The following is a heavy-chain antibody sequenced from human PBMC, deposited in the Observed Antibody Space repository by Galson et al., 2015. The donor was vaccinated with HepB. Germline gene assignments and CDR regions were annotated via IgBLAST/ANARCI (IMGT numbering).Heavy chain of an antibody. CDR3: ARAPPGSSWYFVY. D-gene: IGHD6-13*01. V-gene: IGHV3-30*04. J-gene: IGHJ4*02. Sequence: SLRLSCAASGFTFSSYAMHWVRQAPGKGLEWVAVISYDGSNKYYADSVKGRFTISRDNSKNTLYLQMNSLRAEDTAVYYCARAPPGSSWYFVYWGQGTLVTVSS. CDR1: GFTFSSYA. CDR2: ISYDGSNK.